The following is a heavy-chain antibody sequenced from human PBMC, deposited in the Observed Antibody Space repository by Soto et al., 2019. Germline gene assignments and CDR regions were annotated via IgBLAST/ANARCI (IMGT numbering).Heavy chain of an antibody. J-gene: IGHJ6*02. Sequence: QVQLVESGGGVVQPGRSLRLSCAASGFTFSSYGMHWVRQAPGKGLEWVAVIWYDGSNKYYADSVKGRFTISRDNSKNTLYLQMNSLRAEDTAVYYCARDLLTVTPPSPYYYYGMDVWGQGTTVTVSS. CDR2: IWYDGSNK. D-gene: IGHD4-17*01. CDR1: GFTFSSYG. V-gene: IGHV3-33*01. CDR3: ARDLLTVTPPSPYYYYGMDV.